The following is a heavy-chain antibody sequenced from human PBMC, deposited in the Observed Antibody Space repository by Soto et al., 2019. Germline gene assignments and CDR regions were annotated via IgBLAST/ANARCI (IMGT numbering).Heavy chain of an antibody. D-gene: IGHD6-13*01. CDR1: GGSISSGGYY. CDR3: ARVSYSSSWYYFDY. Sequence: PSETLSITCTVCGGSISSGGYYWRWIRQHPGKGLEWIGYIYYSGSTYYNPSLKSRVTISVDTSKNQFSLKLSSVTAADTAVYYCARVSYSSSWYYFDYWGQGTLVTVSS. V-gene: IGHV4-31*03. J-gene: IGHJ4*02. CDR2: IYYSGST.